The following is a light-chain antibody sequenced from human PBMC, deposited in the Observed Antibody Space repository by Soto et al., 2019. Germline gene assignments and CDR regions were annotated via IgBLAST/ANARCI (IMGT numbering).Light chain of an antibody. CDR1: SSDVGGYNF. J-gene: IGLJ1*01. CDR2: EVT. CDR3: SSYTTSSTLV. V-gene: IGLV2-14*03. Sequence: QSALTQPASVSGSPGQSITISCTGTSSDVGGYNFVSWFQQHPGKAPKLMIFEVTSRPSGVSNRFSGSKSGNTASLTISGLQPEDGADYYCSSYTTSSTLVFGTGTKVTVL.